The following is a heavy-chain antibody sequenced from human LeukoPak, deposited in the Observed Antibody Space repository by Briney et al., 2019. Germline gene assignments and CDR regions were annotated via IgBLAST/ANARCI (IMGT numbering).Heavy chain of an antibody. Sequence: PSGTLSLTCAVSGGSITSVNLWAWVRQPPGQGLEWVGEMYLSGTTTCNPSLRGRATISLDRSKNQVSLRSNSVTAADTAPYYCAGLVGRYSNGMYYYFDYWGQGILVTVSS. CDR2: MYLSGTT. CDR1: GGSITSVNL. CDR3: AGLVGRYSNGMYYYFDY. J-gene: IGHJ4*02. V-gene: IGHV4-4*02. D-gene: IGHD1-26*01.